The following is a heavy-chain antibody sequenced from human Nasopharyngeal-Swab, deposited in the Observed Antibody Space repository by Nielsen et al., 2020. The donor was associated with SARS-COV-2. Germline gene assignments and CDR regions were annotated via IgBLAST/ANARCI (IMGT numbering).Heavy chain of an antibody. V-gene: IGHV2-5*02. CDR3: AHSSGGDWNYPTLDY. Sequence: WIRQPPGKALEWLALIYWDDDKRYSPSLKSRLTITKDTSKNQVVLTMTNMDPVDTATYYRAHSSGGDWNYPTLDYWGQGTLVTVSS. J-gene: IGHJ4*02. CDR2: IYWDDDK. D-gene: IGHD1-7*01.